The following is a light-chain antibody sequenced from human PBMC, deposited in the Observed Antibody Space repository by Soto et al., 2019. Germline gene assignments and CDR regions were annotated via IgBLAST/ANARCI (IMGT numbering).Light chain of an antibody. V-gene: IGLV1-44*01. Sequence: QSLLTQPPSASGTPGQTVTMSCSGTSSNIGSNAVNWFQHLPGTAPKLLIYRNRQRPSGVPDRFSASRSGTSASLAISGLQSDDEADYYCTTWDDSLNGRVFGGGTKLTVL. CDR2: RNR. J-gene: IGLJ3*02. CDR3: TTWDDSLNGRV. CDR1: SSNIGSNA.